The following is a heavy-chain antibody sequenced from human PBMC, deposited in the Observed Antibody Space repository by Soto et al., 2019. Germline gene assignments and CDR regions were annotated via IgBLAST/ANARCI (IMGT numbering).Heavy chain of an antibody. V-gene: IGHV3-49*03. CDR2: IRSKAYGGTT. J-gene: IGHJ5*02. CDR1: GFTCGDYA. Sequence: PGGSRRLSCTASGFTCGDYAMSWFRQAQGKGLEWVGFIRSKAYGGTTEYAASVKGRFTISRDDSKSIAYLQMNSLKTEDTAVYYCTRDPSGDGSENNWFDPWGQGTLVTVSS. D-gene: IGHD3-10*01. CDR3: TRDPSGDGSENNWFDP.